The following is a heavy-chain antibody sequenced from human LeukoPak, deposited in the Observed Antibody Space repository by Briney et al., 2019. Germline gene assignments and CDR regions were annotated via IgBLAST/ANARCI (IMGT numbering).Heavy chain of an antibody. J-gene: IGHJ4*02. CDR3: ARGGGGSSSCDY. Sequence: PGGSLGLSCAASGLTFSSYSMNWVRQAPGKGLEWVSSISSSSSYIYYADSVKGRFTISRDNAKNSLYLQMNSLRAEDTAVYYCARGGGGSSSCDYWGQGTLVTVSS. CDR2: ISSSSSYI. V-gene: IGHV3-21*01. D-gene: IGHD6-13*01. CDR1: GLTFSSYS.